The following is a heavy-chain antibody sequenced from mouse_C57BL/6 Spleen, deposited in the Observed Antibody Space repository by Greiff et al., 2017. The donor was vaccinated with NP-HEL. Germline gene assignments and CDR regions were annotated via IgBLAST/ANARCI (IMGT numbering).Heavy chain of an antibody. CDR3: ASWADDYNDNPHSSAY. J-gene: IGHJ3*01. CDR1: GFTFTDYY. D-gene: IGHD2-4*01. V-gene: IGHV7-3*01. Sequence: EVKVVDSGGGLVQPGGSLSLSCAASGFTFTDYYMSWVRQPPGKALEWLGFIRNKANGYTTEYSASAKGRFTISRDNSQSILYLEMNALRAEDRATSYRASWADDYNDNPHSSAYWGEGTRVTVSA. CDR2: IRNKANGYTT.